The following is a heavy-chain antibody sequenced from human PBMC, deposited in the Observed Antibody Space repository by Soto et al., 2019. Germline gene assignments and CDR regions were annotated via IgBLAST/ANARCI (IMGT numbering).Heavy chain of an antibody. CDR2: ISRTGDSA. Sequence: GGSLRLSCAASGFSFSDYAMSWVRQAPGKGLEWVSSISRTGDSAYYADSVKGRFAISRDRSKNRLSLQMNSLRVEDTAVYYCAKGPDGSGYYHNWFDAWGQGTLVTVSS. J-gene: IGHJ5*02. D-gene: IGHD3-22*01. CDR1: GFSFSDYA. V-gene: IGHV3-23*01. CDR3: AKGPDGSGYYHNWFDA.